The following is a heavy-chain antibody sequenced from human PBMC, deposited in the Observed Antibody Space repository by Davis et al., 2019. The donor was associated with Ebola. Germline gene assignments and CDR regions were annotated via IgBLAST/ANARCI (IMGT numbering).Heavy chain of an antibody. V-gene: IGHV1-46*01. Sequence: AASVKVSCKASGYTFTSYYMHWVRQAPGQGLEWMGIINPSGGSTSYAQKFQGRVTMTRDTSTSTVYMELSSLRSEDTAVYYCARDLNGWFHYYYGMDVWGQGTTVTVSS. CDR1: GYTFTSYY. J-gene: IGHJ6*02. CDR2: INPSGGST. D-gene: IGHD2-8*01. CDR3: ARDLNGWFHYYYGMDV.